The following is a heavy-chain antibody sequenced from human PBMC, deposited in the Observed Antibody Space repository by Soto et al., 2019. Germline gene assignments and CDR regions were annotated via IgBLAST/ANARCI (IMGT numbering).Heavy chain of an antibody. V-gene: IGHV3-9*01. CDR1: GFSFGDYA. Sequence: EVQLVESGGGLVQPGRSLRLSCAASGFSFGDYAMHWVLQAPGKGLEWVAGISWNSGSTGYADSVKGRFTISKDNAKTSLYLQMNSLRAEDTAFYYCVKDNGLGVIPVFYYFGYWGQGTLVTVSS. J-gene: IGHJ4*02. CDR2: ISWNSGST. CDR3: VKDNGLGVIPVFYYFGY. D-gene: IGHD3-16*02.